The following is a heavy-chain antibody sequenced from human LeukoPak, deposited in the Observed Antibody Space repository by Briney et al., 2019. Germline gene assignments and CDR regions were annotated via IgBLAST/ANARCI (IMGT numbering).Heavy chain of an antibody. CDR3: AREGPIVGATHLVDY. Sequence: ASVKVSCKASGYTFTDYYMHWVRQAPGQGLEWMGWINPNSGGTNYAQKFQGRVTMTRDTSISTAYMELSRLRSDDTAVYYCAREGPIVGATHLVDYWGQGALVSVSS. CDR2: INPNSGGT. D-gene: IGHD1-26*01. V-gene: IGHV1-2*02. CDR1: GYTFTDYY. J-gene: IGHJ4*02.